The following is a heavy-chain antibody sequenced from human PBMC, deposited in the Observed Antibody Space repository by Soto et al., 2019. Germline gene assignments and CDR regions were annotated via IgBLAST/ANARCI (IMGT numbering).Heavy chain of an antibody. CDR2: MNPNSGNT. J-gene: IGHJ6*02. Sequence: QVQLVQSGAEVKKPGASVKVSCKASGYTFTSYDINWVRQATGQGLEWMGWMNPNSGNTGYAQKFQGRVTMTRNTSISTAYMELGSLRSEDTAVYYCARGVEQWLSIWAHPTRGMDVWGQGTTVTVSS. CDR1: GYTFTSYD. V-gene: IGHV1-8*01. D-gene: IGHD6-19*01. CDR3: ARGVEQWLSIWAHPTRGMDV.